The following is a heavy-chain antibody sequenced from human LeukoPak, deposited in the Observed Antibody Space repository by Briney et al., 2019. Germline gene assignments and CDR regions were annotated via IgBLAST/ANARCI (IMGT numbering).Heavy chain of an antibody. CDR1: GYTFTGFG. D-gene: IGHD6-19*01. CDR3: ARDRGNGWIDY. J-gene: IGHJ4*02. V-gene: IGHV1-18*01. CDR2: ISAYNGDT. Sequence: ASVKVSCKTSGYTFTGFGLSWVRQAPGQGIEWMGWISAYNGDTNFAQRFQGRVTMTTDTSTSTAYMELRSLRSDDTALYYCARDRGNGWIDYWGRGTLVTVSS.